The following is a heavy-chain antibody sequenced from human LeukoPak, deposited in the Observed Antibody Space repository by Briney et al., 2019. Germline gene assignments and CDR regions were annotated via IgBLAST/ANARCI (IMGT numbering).Heavy chain of an antibody. D-gene: IGHD4-17*01. CDR2: IKEDGSEK. J-gene: IGHJ4*02. CDR1: GFTFGNYW. V-gene: IGHV3-7*01. Sequence: PGGSLRLSCAGYGFTFGNYWMAWVRQAPGKGLEWVANIKEDGSEKYYLDSVEGRFTISRDNAKNSLYLQMNSLRAEDTAVYYCARDRGTVTTKFDYWGQGTLVTVSS. CDR3: ARDRGTVTTKFDY.